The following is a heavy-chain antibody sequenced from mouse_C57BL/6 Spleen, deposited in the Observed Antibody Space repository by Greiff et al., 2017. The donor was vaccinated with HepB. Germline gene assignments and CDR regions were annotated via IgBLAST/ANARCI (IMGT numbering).Heavy chain of an antibody. V-gene: IGHV1-64*01. J-gene: IGHJ3*01. Sequence: QVQLQQPGAELVKPGASVKLSCTASGYTFTSYWMHWVKQRPGQGLEWIGRIHPNSGSTNYNEKFKSKATLTVDKSSSTAYMQLSSLTSEDSAVYYGATETAHATLTYWGQGTLVTVSA. CDR2: IHPNSGST. CDR3: ATETAHATLTY. D-gene: IGHD3-2*02. CDR1: GYTFTSYW.